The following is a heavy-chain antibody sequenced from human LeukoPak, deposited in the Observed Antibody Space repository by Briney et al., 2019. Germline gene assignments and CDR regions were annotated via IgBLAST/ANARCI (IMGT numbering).Heavy chain of an antibody. Sequence: GESLKISCKGSGYSFSNYWIGWVRQMPGKGLEWMGIIYPDDSEARYSPSFQGQVTISADKSISTAYLQWSSLKASDTAMYYCARSVNYFDYWGQRTLVTVSS. V-gene: IGHV5-51*01. CDR2: IYPDDSEA. CDR1: GYSFSNYW. CDR3: ARSVNYFDY. D-gene: IGHD4-23*01. J-gene: IGHJ4*02.